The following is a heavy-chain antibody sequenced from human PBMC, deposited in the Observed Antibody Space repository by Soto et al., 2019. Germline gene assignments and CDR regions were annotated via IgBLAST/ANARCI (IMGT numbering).Heavy chain of an antibody. CDR2: ICHSGSS. J-gene: IGHJ4*02. CDR1: GGSISGYY. Sequence: PSETLSLTCTVSGGSISGYYWSWIRQPPGKGLEWIGYICHSGSSTYNPSLKSRVAMSVDTSKSQFSLELRSVTAADTAVYYCAREYCFRGVCFQPDFWGQGALVTVSS. CDR3: AREYCFRGVCFQPDF. D-gene: IGHD2-8*02. V-gene: IGHV4-59*01.